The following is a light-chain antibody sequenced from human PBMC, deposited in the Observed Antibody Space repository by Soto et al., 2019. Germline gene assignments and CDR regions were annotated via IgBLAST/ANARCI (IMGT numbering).Light chain of an antibody. CDR2: KAS. CDR3: QQYQTYAQ. CDR1: QSINTW. V-gene: IGKV1-5*03. J-gene: IGKJ1*01. Sequence: DIQMTQSPSTLSASVGDRVTITCRASQSINTWLAWYQLKPGRAPKLLIYKASTLESAVPSRFSGSGSATEITLTISILQPDDVATYDYQQYQTYAQFGQGTKVEIK.